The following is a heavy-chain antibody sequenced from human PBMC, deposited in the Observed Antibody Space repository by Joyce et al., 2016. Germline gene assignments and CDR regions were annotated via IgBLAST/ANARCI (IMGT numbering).Heavy chain of an antibody. V-gene: IGHV1-18*01. CDR1: GYTFTSYG. D-gene: IGHD1-26*01. CDR3: ARGKRGSYLDAFDV. Sequence: QVHLVQSGAEVKQPGTSVKVSCTASGYTFTSYGITWLRQAPGQGLEWMGWSSIYHSDTNYAQKIQGRGTMTTDTFTRTAYMELRSLRSDATAVYYGARGKRGSYLDAFDVWGQGTVVTVS. J-gene: IGHJ3*01. CDR2: SSIYHSDT.